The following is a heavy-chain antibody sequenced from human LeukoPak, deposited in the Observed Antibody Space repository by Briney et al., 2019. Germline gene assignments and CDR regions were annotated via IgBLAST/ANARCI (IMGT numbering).Heavy chain of an antibody. CDR1: GFTFSNYW. J-gene: IGHJ6*02. D-gene: IGHD1-26*01. CDR3: ARERIVGAASTRYYGMDV. Sequence: GGSLRLSCAASGFTFSNYWMAWVRQAPGKGPEWVANINLDGSQKYYVDSVKGRFTISRDNAENSLYLQMNSLRAEDTAVYYCARERIVGAASTRYYGMDVWGQGTTVTVSS. V-gene: IGHV3-7*03. CDR2: INLDGSQK.